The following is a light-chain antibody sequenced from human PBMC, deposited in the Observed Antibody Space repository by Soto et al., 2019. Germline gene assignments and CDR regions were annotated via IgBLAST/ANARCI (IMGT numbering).Light chain of an antibody. CDR3: QQYNNWPPVT. Sequence: EIVLTQSPGTLSLSPGERATLSCMCSQSVSSSYLAWYQQKPGQAPRLLIYGASTRATGIPARFSGSGSGTEFTLTISSLQSEDFSVYFCQQYNNWPPVTLCPGTKVDIK. J-gene: IGKJ3*01. V-gene: IGKV3-15*01. CDR1: QSVSSSY. CDR2: GAS.